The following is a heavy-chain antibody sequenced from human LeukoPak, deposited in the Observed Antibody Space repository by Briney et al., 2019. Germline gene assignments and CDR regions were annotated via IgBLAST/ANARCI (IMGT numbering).Heavy chain of an antibody. Sequence: ASVKVSCESSGYTLTSYHFHWVRQAPGQGLEWMGVINPGGGTSYAQKFQGRVTMTRDTSTRRVYMELSSLRSEDTALYYCARGDYGGNSADSWGQGALVTVSS. CDR2: INPGGGT. CDR1: GYTLTSYH. CDR3: ARGDYGGNSADS. J-gene: IGHJ5*01. D-gene: IGHD4-23*01. V-gene: IGHV1-46*01.